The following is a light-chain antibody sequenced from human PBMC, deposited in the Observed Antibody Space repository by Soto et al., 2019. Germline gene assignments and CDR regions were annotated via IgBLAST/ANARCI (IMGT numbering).Light chain of an antibody. CDR1: SSDVGGYNY. Sequence: QPVLTQPASVSGSPGESITISCTGTSSDVGGYNYVSWYQQPPGKAPKLMIYEVSNRPSGVSNRFSGSKSGNTASLTISGLQAEDEADYYCSSYTSSSTVVFGGGTKVTVL. CDR3: SSYTSSSTVV. CDR2: EVS. V-gene: IGLV2-14*01. J-gene: IGLJ2*01.